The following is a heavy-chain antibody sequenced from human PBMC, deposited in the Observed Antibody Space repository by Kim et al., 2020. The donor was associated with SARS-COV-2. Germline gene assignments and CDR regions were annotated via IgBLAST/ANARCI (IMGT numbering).Heavy chain of an antibody. J-gene: IGHJ5*02. CDR3: ASTDAEYCSSTSCDGNP. V-gene: IGHV3-48*03. CDR2: ISSSGSTI. Sequence: GGSLRLSCAASGFTFSSYEMNWVRQAPGKGLEWVSYISSSGSTIYYADSVKGRFTISRDNAKNSLYLQMNSLRAEDTAVYYCASTDAEYCSSTSCDGNPWGQGTLVTVSS. D-gene: IGHD2-2*01. CDR1: GFTFSSYE.